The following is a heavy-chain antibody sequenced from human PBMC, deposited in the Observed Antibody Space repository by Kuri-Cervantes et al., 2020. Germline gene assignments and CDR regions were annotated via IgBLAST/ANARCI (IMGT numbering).Heavy chain of an antibody. CDR2: ISVDNGNR. V-gene: IGHV1-18*01. Sequence: ASVKVSCKASGGTFSSYAISWVRQAPGQGLEWMGWISVDNGNRNYAQKFQGRITMTTDTSTRTAYMEMRSLRSDDTAVYYCTREIDIWSQGTLVTVSS. D-gene: IGHD3-9*01. CDR1: GGTFSSYA. CDR3: TREIDI. J-gene: IGHJ4*02.